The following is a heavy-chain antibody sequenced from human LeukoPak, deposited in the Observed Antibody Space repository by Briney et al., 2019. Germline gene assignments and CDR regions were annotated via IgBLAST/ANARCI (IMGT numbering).Heavy chain of an antibody. Sequence: GSLKLFFAASGFTFSSLAISWVRPAPGKGVEWVSAISGIGGSTYYADSVKGRFTISRDNSKNTLYLQMNSLRAEDTAVYYCAKGPITPIDHWGQGTLVTVSS. CDR2: ISGIGGST. D-gene: IGHD2-15*01. V-gene: IGHV3-23*01. CDR1: GFTFSSLA. CDR3: AKGPITPIDH. J-gene: IGHJ4*02.